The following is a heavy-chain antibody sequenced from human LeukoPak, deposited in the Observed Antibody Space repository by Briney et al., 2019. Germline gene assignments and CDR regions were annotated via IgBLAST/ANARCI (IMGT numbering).Heavy chain of an antibody. J-gene: IGHJ3*02. CDR1: GGSFSGYY. D-gene: IGHD6-13*01. Sequence: SETLSLTCAVYGGSFSGYYWSWIRQPPGKGLEWIGEINHSGSTNYNPSLKSRVTISVDTSKNQFSLKLSSVTAADTAVYYCARDRIAAAGTVAFDIWGQGTMVTVSS. CDR3: ARDRIAAAGTVAFDI. V-gene: IGHV4-34*01. CDR2: INHSGST.